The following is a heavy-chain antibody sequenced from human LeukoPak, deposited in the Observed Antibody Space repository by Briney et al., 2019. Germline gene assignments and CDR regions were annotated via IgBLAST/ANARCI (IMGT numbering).Heavy chain of an antibody. CDR3: ARRDYYDIGPFDP. CDR2: IYRGDSDT. J-gene: IGHJ5*02. V-gene: IGHV5-51*01. CDR1: GYSFTSYW. D-gene: IGHD3-22*01. Sequence: GESLKISCKGSGYSFTSYWIAWVRQMPGKGLEWMGFIYRGDSDTRYSPSFQGQATISADKSINTAYLQWGSLKASDTAMYYCARRDYYDIGPFDPWGQGTLVTVSS.